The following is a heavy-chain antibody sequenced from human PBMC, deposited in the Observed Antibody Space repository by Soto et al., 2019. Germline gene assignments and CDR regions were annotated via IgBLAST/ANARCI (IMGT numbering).Heavy chain of an antibody. CDR2: ITTKFGDT. D-gene: IGHD3-10*01. V-gene: IGHV1-2*02. Sequence: QVQLVQSGAEVKEPGDSVRVSCEASGYTFTAYYIHWVRQVPGQGLEWMGWITTKFGDTTYAQDLQGRVTKNRDTSNSTVYMKLNRLTSDDTAIYYLAKNMDYFYGPGSGNGHGVWGQGTTVTV. CDR3: AKNMDYFYGPGSGNGHGV. CDR1: GYTFTAYY. J-gene: IGHJ6*02.